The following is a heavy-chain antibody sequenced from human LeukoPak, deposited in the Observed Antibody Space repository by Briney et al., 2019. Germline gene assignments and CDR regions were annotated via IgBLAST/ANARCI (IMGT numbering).Heavy chain of an antibody. CDR1: GGTFSSYA. D-gene: IGHD3-3*01. V-gene: IGHV1-69*04. J-gene: IGHJ6*03. CDR2: IIPILGIA. Sequence: SVKVSCKASGGTFSSYAISWVRQAPGQGLEWMGRIIPILGIANYAQKFQGRVTITADKSTSTAYMELSSLRSEDTAVYYCARGQKRFLEWSYPMPHYMDVWGKGTTVTVSS. CDR3: ARGQKRFLEWSYPMPHYMDV.